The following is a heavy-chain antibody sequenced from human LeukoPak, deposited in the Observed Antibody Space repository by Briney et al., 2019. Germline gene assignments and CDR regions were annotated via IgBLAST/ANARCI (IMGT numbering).Heavy chain of an antibody. CDR3: AKDDDDGDHVVVDH. D-gene: IGHD4-17*01. Sequence: GGSLRLSCAASGFTFSSYAMGWVRQAPGKGLEWVSLISGSGGSTYYADSVKGRFTVSRDNSKNTEYLQMNSLRAEDTAIYYCAKDDDDGDHVVVDHWGQGALVTVSS. J-gene: IGHJ4*02. V-gene: IGHV3-23*01. CDR1: GFTFSSYA. CDR2: ISGSGGST.